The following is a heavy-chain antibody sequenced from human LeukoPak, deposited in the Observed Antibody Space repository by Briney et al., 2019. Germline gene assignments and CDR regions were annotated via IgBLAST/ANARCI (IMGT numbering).Heavy chain of an antibody. CDR2: MSAYNGNT. J-gene: IGHJ3*02. V-gene: IGHV1-18*01. Sequence: GASVKVSCKASGYTFTSYGISWVRQAPGQGLEWMGWMSAYNGNTNYAQKLQGRVTMTTDTSTSTAYMELRSLRSDDTAVYYCARATYYYDSSETRGSDAFDIWGQGTMVTVSS. CDR3: ARATYYYDSSETRGSDAFDI. CDR1: GYTFTSYG. D-gene: IGHD3-22*01.